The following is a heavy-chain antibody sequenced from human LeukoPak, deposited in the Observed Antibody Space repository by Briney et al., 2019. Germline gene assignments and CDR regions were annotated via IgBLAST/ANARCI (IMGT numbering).Heavy chain of an antibody. V-gene: IGHV3-30*04. CDR3: ARDQVAVPAGPFDY. CDR2: ISYDGSNK. CDR1: GFTSSSYA. Sequence: PGRSLRLSCAASGFTSSSYAMHWVRQAPGKGLEWVAVISYDGSNKYYADSVKGRFTISRDNSKNTLYLQMNSLRAEDTAVYYCARDQVAVPAGPFDYWGQGTLVTASS. D-gene: IGHD2-2*01. J-gene: IGHJ4*02.